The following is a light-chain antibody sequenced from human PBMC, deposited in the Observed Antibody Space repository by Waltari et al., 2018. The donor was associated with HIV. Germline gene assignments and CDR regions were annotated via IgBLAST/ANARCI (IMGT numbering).Light chain of an antibody. CDR3: LLSYSGTRPWV. V-gene: IGLV7-46*01. CDR1: TGAVTSGHY. J-gene: IGLJ3*02. CDR2: DTS. Sequence: QAVVTQEPSLTVSPGGTVHLPCGSSTGAVTSGHYPYWFQQKPGQAPRTLIFDTSNKHSWTPARFSGSLLGGKAALTLSGAQPEDEAEYYCLLSYSGTRPWVFGGGTKLTVL.